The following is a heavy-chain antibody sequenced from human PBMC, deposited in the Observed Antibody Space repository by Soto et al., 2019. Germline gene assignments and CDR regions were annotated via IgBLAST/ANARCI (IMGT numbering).Heavy chain of an antibody. D-gene: IGHD3-3*01. Sequence: GASVKVSCKASGGTFSSYAISWVRQAPGQGLEWMGGIIPIFGTANYAQKFQGRVTITADESTSTAYMELTSLRSEDTAVYYCARFGIFGVVPGFMSWFDPWGQGTLVTVSS. V-gene: IGHV1-69*13. CDR3: ARFGIFGVVPGFMSWFDP. CDR2: IIPIFGTA. J-gene: IGHJ5*02. CDR1: GGTFSSYA.